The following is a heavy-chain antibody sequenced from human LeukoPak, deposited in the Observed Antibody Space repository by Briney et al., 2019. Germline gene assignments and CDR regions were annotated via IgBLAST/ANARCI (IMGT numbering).Heavy chain of an antibody. V-gene: IGHV3-9*01. J-gene: IGHJ4*02. Sequence: PGGSLRLSCAASGFTFDDYAMHWVRQAPGKGLEWVSGISWNSGSIGYADSVKGRFTISRDNAKNSLYLQMNSLRAEDTALYYCAKCRQYTSVCFFDYWGQGTLVTVSS. CDR1: GFTFDDYA. CDR2: ISWNSGSI. CDR3: AKCRQYTSVCFFDY. D-gene: IGHD6-19*01.